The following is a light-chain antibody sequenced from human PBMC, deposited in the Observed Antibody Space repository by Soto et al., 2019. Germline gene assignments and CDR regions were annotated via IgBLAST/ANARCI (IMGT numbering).Light chain of an antibody. Sequence: EIVMTQSPATLSVSPGEGATLSCRTSQSVGNNLAWYQQKPGQTPRLLIYGASNRATGIPARFSGSGSGTEFTLTISGLQSEDFAVYYCQEYDNWSQTFGQGTKVDIK. CDR2: GAS. CDR3: QEYDNWSQT. CDR1: QSVGNN. V-gene: IGKV3-15*01. J-gene: IGKJ1*01.